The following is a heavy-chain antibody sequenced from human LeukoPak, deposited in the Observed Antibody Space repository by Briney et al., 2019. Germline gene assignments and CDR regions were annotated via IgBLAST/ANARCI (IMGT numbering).Heavy chain of an antibody. D-gene: IGHD3-10*01. Sequence: PGRSLRLSCAASGFTFSSYAMHWVRQAPGKGLEWVAVISYDGSNKYYADSVKGRFTISRDNSKNTLYLQMNSLRAEDTAVYYCAKGTRGVIIPNFDYWGQGTLVTVSS. V-gene: IGHV3-30*04. CDR3: AKGTRGVIIPNFDY. CDR1: GFTFSSYA. CDR2: ISYDGSNK. J-gene: IGHJ4*02.